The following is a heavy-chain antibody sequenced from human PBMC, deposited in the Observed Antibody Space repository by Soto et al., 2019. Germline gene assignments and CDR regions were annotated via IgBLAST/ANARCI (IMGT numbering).Heavy chain of an antibody. Sequence: EVQLVESGGGLVQPGGSLRLSCAASGFTFSSYSMNWVRQAPGKGLEWVSYISSSSSTIYYADSVKGRFTISRDNAXNXLXXQMNSLRDEDTAVYYCAREWPAYYGSGSSTYGMDVWGQGTTVTVSS. CDR1: GFTFSSYS. CDR3: AREWPAYYGSGSSTYGMDV. V-gene: IGHV3-48*02. CDR2: ISSSSSTI. D-gene: IGHD3-10*01. J-gene: IGHJ6*02.